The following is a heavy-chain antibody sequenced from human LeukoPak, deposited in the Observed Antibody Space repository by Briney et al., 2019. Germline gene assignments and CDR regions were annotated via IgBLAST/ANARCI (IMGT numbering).Heavy chain of an antibody. Sequence: SETLSLTCAVYGGSFSGYYWSWIRQPPGKGLEWIGEINHSGSTNYNPSLKSRVTISVGTSKNQFSLKLSSVTAADTAVYYCASGSYSNLDYWGQGTLVTVSS. CDR3: ASGSYSNLDY. D-gene: IGHD4-11*01. CDR1: GGSFSGYY. V-gene: IGHV4-34*01. J-gene: IGHJ4*02. CDR2: INHSGST.